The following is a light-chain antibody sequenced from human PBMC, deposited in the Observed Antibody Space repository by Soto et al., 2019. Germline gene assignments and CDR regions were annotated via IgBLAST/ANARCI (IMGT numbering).Light chain of an antibody. CDR1: QGISSY. Sequence: IQLTQSPSSLSASVGDRVTITCRASQGISSYLAWYQQKPGKAPKLLIYAASTLQSGVPSRFSGSGSGTDFTLTISSRQPEDLATYYCQQLNSYPPTFGGGNKVEIK. CDR3: QQLNSYPPT. CDR2: AAS. V-gene: IGKV1-9*01. J-gene: IGKJ4*01.